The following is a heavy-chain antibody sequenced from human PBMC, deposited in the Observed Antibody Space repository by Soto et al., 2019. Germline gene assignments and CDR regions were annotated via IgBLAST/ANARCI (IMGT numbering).Heavy chain of an antibody. D-gene: IGHD3-22*01. J-gene: IGHJ5*02. CDR1: GGTFGSDA. V-gene: IGHV1-69*06. CDR3: ARERTDSGYCTNWPHP. CDR2: IIPIFGTT. Sequence: SVKVSCKASGGTFGSDAITWVRQAPGQGLEWVGRIIPIFGTTNYAQNLQGRVTISADKSTLTSYMELHSLTSDDTALYYCARERTDSGYCTNWPHPWGPGTKVTVYS.